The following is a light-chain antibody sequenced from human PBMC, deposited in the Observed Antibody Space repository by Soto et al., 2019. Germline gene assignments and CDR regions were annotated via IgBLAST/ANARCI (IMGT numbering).Light chain of an antibody. CDR2: DTS. V-gene: IGKV3-20*01. J-gene: IGKJ1*01. CDR1: HTISSSY. Sequence: EIVLTQSPGTLSLSPGERATLSCRASHTISSSYLAWYQQKPGQAPRLLIYDTSTRAAGIAARFSGSGSGTEFTLSISSLQSEDSAVYYCQQYYDAPWTFGQGTKVEIK. CDR3: QQYYDAPWT.